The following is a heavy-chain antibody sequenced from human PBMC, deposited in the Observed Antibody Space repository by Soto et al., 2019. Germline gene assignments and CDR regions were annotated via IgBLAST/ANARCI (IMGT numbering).Heavy chain of an antibody. V-gene: IGHV3-33*01. CDR2: IWYDGSNK. CDR3: ARDGSGSYHNFDY. D-gene: IGHD3-10*01. J-gene: IGHJ4*02. Sequence: QVQLVESGGGVVQPGRSLRLSCAASGFTFSSYGMHWVRQAPGKGLEWVAVIWYDGSNKYYADSVKGRFTISRDNSKNTLYLQINSLRAEDTAVYYCARDGSGSYHNFDYWGQGTLVTVSS. CDR1: GFTFSSYG.